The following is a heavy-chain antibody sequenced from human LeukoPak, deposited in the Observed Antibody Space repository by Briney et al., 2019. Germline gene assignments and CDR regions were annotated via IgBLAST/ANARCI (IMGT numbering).Heavy chain of an antibody. CDR1: RFTFSSYG. CDR2: SQYDGSNE. J-gene: IGHJ6*03. D-gene: IGHD6-6*01. V-gene: IGHV3-30*02. CDR3: ARGFGSSIPYSYYYYLDV. Sequence: GGSLRLSCAASRFTFSSYGMHWVRQAPGKGLERVAYSQYDGSNEQYADSVKGRFTISRDNAKNSLYLQMNSLRAEDDTAVYYCARGFGSSIPYSYYYYLDVWGKGTTVTVSS.